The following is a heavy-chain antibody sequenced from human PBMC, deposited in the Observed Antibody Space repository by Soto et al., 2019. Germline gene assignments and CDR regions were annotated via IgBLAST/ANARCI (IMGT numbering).Heavy chain of an antibody. J-gene: IGHJ5*01. CDR3: ARARYYYDMRESTRAIYSLFDS. D-gene: IGHD3-22*01. CDR1: GDILGSNSAE. Sequence: QTFSQTCAIPGDILGSNSAEWNWIRQSASRGLEWLGRTYFRSKWYNYYAGSLKSRIIINPDTSRNHFSLQLNSVTPEDADVYYCARARYYYDMRESTRAIYSLFDSWGQGTLVTVSA. V-gene: IGHV6-1*01. CDR2: TYFRSKWYN.